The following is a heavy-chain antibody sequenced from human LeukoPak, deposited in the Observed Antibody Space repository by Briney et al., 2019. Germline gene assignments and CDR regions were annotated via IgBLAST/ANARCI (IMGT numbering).Heavy chain of an antibody. V-gene: IGHV4-59*08. Sequence: SETLSLTCTVSGGSISSYYWSWIRQPPGKGLEWIGYIYYSGSTNYNPSLKSRVTISVDTSKNQFSQKLSSVTAADTAVYYCARRDDNSGYYYFDFWGQGALVTVSS. CDR2: IYYSGST. CDR1: GGSISSYY. J-gene: IGHJ4*02. CDR3: ARRDDNSGYYYFDF. D-gene: IGHD3-22*01.